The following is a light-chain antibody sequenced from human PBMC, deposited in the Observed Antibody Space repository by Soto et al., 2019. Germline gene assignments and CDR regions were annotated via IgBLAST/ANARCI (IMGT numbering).Light chain of an antibody. CDR3: QKYNSAPRT. Sequence: IQLTQSPSSLSASGGNRVTITCRASQGIRNDLGWYQQKPGKAPKRLIYAASSLQSGVPSRFSGSGSGTDFTLTISSLQPEDVATYYCQKYNSAPRTFGQGTKVDNK. V-gene: IGKV1-27*01. J-gene: IGKJ1*01. CDR1: QGIRND. CDR2: AAS.